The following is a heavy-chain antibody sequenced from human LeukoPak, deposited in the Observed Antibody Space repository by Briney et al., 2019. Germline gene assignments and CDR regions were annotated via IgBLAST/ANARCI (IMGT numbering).Heavy chain of an antibody. CDR1: GGTFSSYA. Sequence: GSSVKVSCKASGGTFSSYAISWVRQAPGQGLEWMGGIIPIFGTANYAQKFQGRVTITADESTSTDYMELSSLRSEDTAVYYCARAGGVRYFDWLGAFDIWGQGTMVTVSS. D-gene: IGHD3-9*01. CDR3: ARAGGVRYFDWLGAFDI. J-gene: IGHJ3*02. CDR2: IIPIFGTA. V-gene: IGHV1-69*01.